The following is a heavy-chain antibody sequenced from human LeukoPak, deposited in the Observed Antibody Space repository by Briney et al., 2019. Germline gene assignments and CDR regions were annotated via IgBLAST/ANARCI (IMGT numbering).Heavy chain of an antibody. CDR2: ISSSSSYI. CDR3: ARERLDSGWYFDY. V-gene: IGHV3-21*01. CDR1: GFTFSSYS. J-gene: IGHJ4*02. D-gene: IGHD6-19*01. Sequence: GGSLRLSCAASGFTFSSYSMNWVRQAPGKGLEWVSSISSSSSYIYYADSVKGRFTISRDNAKNSLYLQMNSLRAEDTAVYYCARERLDSGWYFDYWGQGTLVTVSS.